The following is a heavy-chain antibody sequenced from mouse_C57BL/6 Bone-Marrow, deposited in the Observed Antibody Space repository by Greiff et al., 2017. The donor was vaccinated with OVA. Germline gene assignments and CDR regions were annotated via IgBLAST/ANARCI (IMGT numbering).Heavy chain of an antibody. V-gene: IGHV1-15*01. J-gene: IGHJ2*01. CDR2: IDPETGGT. D-gene: IGHD1-1*01. Sequence: QVQLKESGAELVRPGASVTLSCKASGYTFIDYEMHWVKQTPVHGLEWIGAIDPETGGTAYNQKFKGKATLTADKSSSTAYMELRSLTSEDSAVYYCTRSDYYGSRSFDYWGQGTTLTVSS. CDR1: GYTFIDYE. CDR3: TRSDYYGSRSFDY.